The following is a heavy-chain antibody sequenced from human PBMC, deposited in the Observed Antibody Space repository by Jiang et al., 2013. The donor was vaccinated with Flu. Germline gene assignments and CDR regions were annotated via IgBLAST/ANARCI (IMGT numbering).Heavy chain of an antibody. CDR3: ARKGYNDFWSAQGGFDY. J-gene: IGHJ4*02. Sequence: ISSSSYYWGVDPPAPHGKGLEWVGSIYYSGSTYYNPSLKSRVTISVDTSKNQFSLKLSSVTAADTAVYYCARKGYNDFWSAQGGFDYWGQGTLVTVSS. V-gene: IGHV4-39*01. D-gene: IGHD3-3*01. CDR2: IYYSGST. CDR1: ISSSSYY.